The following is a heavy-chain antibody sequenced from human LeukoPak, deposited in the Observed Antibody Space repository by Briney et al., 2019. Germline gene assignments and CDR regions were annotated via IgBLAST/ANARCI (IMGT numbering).Heavy chain of an antibody. CDR3: ARDYTGGWNDY. D-gene: IGHD7-27*01. CDR1: GFTVSSDS. J-gene: IGHJ4*02. CDR2: IYSGGST. Sequence: GGSLRLSCTVSGFTVSSDSMSWVRQAPGKGLEWVSFIYSGGSTHYSDSVKGRFTISRDNSKNTLYLQMNTLRAEDTAVYYCARDYTGGWNDYWGQGIRVTVSS. V-gene: IGHV3-53*01.